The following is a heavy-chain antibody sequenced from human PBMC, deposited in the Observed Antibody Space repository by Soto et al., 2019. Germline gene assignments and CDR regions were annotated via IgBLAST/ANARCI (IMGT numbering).Heavy chain of an antibody. V-gene: IGHV1-18*01. CDR1: GYTFTSYG. J-gene: IGHJ6*02. Sequence: QVQLVQSGAEVKKPGASVKVSCKASGYTFTSYGISWVRQAPGQGLEWMGWISAYNGNTNYAQKLQGRVTMTTNTSTSTAYMELRSLRSDDTAVYYCASDIGSSSWYGGDYYCGMDVWGQGTTVTVSS. CDR3: ASDIGSSSWYGGDYYCGMDV. D-gene: IGHD6-13*01. CDR2: ISAYNGNT.